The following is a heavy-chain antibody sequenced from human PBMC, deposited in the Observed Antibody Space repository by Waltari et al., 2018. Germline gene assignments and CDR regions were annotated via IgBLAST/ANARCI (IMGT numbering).Heavy chain of an antibody. J-gene: IGHJ6*02. Sequence: QVQLVQSGAEVKKPGASVKVSCKASGYTFTSYGISWVRQAPGQGLEWMGWISAYNGNTNYAQKLQGRVTMSTDTSTSTAYMELRSLRSDDTAVYYCARDFRMSSTDYYYGMDVWGQGTTVTVSS. CDR2: ISAYNGNT. V-gene: IGHV1-18*01. CDR1: GYTFTSYG. CDR3: ARDFRMSSTDYYYGMDV. D-gene: IGHD6-13*01.